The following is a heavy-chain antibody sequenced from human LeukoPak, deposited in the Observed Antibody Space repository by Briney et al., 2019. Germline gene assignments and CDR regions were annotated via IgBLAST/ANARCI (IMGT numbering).Heavy chain of an antibody. CDR3: ASIAVAGPASHDY. J-gene: IGHJ4*01. D-gene: IGHD6-19*01. Sequence: GGSLRLSCAASGFTFSSYSMNWVRQAPGKGLEWVASISSSSSYIYYADSVKGRFTISRDNAKNSLYLQMNSLRAEDTALYYCASIAVAGPASHDYWGHGTLVTVSS. V-gene: IGHV3-21*01. CDR2: ISSSSSYI. CDR1: GFTFSSYS.